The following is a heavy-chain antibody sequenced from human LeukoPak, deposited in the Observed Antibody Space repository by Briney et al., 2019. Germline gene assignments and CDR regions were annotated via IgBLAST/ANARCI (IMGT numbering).Heavy chain of an antibody. CDR1: GFTFGSYS. V-gene: IGHV3-23*01. CDR2: ISGSGGST. J-gene: IGHJ5*02. CDR3: AKEQRGYSGYMVGSCFDP. Sequence: GGSLRLSCAASGFTFGSYSMTWVRQAPGKGLEWVSSISGSGGSTYYADSVKGRFTISRDNSKKTLYLQMNSLRAEDTALYYCAKEQRGYSGYMVGSCFDPWGQGTLVTVSS. D-gene: IGHD5-12*01.